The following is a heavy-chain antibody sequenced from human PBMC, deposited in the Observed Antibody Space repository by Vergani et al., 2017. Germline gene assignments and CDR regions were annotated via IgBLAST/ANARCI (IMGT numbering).Heavy chain of an antibody. J-gene: IGHJ4*02. Sequence: QVQLQESGPGLVKPSETLSLTCTVSGGSISSYYWSWIRQPPGKGLEWIGEINHSGSTNYNPSLKSRVTISVDTSKNQFSLKLSSVTAADTAVYYCARGLVSYGSGSYYGWGQGTLVTVSS. V-gene: IGHV4-34*01. CDR2: INHSGST. D-gene: IGHD3-10*01. CDR3: ARGLVSYGSGSYYG. CDR1: GGSISSYY.